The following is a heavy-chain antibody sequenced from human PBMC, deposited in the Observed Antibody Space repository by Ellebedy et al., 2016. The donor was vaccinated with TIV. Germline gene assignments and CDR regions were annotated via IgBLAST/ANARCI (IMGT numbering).Heavy chain of an antibody. D-gene: IGHD5-24*01. CDR1: GFTFSKFF. CDR2: ISGDGRSA. J-gene: IGHJ4*02. Sequence: GESLKISXATSGFTFSKFFMSWVRQAPGKGLEWVSTISGDGRSAHSADSVRGRFTISRDNSRDTLYLQMSSLRDEDTAMYYCREGHYSDRWGPGTLVTVSS. V-gene: IGHV3-23*01. CDR3: REGHYSDR.